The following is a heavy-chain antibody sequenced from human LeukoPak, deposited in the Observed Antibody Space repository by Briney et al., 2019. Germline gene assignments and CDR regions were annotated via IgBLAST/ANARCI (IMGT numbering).Heavy chain of an antibody. CDR1: GYTFTSYD. D-gene: IGHD1-26*01. V-gene: IGHV1-8*01. CDR3: ARRVVVGATSYYYYGMDV. J-gene: IGHJ6*02. CDR2: MNPNSGNT. Sequence: ASVKVSCKASGYTFTSYDINWVRQATGQGLEWMGWMNPNSGNTGYAQKFQGRVTMTRNTSISTAYMELSSLRSEDTAVYYCARRVVVGATSYYYYGMDVWAKGPRSPSP.